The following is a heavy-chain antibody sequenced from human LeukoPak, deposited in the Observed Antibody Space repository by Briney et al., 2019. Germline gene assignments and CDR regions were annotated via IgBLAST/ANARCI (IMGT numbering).Heavy chain of an antibody. D-gene: IGHD4-17*01. CDR3: ARDYGDHGEYFDC. V-gene: IGHV3-48*02. CDR2: INRSSSSI. Sequence: GRSLRLSCAASGFTFSSYNMNWVRQAPGKGLEWVSYINRSSSSIYYADSVKGRFTISRDNAKNSVYLQMNSLGDEDTAVYRCARDYGDHGEYFDCWGQGTLVTVSS. CDR1: GFTFSSYN. J-gene: IGHJ4*02.